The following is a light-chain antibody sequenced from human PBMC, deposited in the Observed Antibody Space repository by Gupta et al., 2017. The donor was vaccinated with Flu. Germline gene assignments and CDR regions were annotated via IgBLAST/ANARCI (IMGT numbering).Light chain of an antibody. CDR1: SSDVGSYNL. CDR2: EVS. J-gene: IGLJ2*01. Sequence: QSALTQPASVSGSPGLSITISCTGTSSDVGSYNLFSWYQQHPGKAPKLMIYEVSKRPSGVSNRFSGSKSGNTASLTISGLQAEDDAYYYCCSYAGSSTLVFGGGTKLTVL. V-gene: IGLV2-23*02. CDR3: CSYAGSSTLV.